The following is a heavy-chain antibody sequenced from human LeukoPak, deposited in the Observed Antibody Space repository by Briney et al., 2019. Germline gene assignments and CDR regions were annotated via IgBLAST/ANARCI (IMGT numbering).Heavy chain of an antibody. CDR3: ARDDIVVVPAAMNFDY. CDR2: IYYSEST. J-gene: IGHJ4*02. D-gene: IGHD2-2*01. Sequence: SETLSLTCTVSGGSISSMTYYWGWIRQSPGKGLERIGSIYYSESTYYNPSLKSGVTISVDTSKNQFSLKVSSVTAADTAVYYCARDDIVVVPAAMNFDYWGQGTLVTVSS. CDR1: GGSISSMTYY. V-gene: IGHV4-39*07.